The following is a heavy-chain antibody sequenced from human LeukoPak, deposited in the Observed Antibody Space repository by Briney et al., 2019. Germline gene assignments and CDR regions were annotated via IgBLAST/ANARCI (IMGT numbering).Heavy chain of an antibody. V-gene: IGHV4-59*01. CDR1: GGSISSYY. Sequence: PSETLSLTCTVSGGSISSYYWSWIRQPPGKGLEWIGYIYYSGSTNYNPSLKSRVTISVDTSKNQFSLKLSSVTAADTAVYYCGRGGGNYYSYYMDVWGKGTTVTVSS. CDR2: IYYSGST. CDR3: GRGGGNYYSYYMDV. J-gene: IGHJ6*03. D-gene: IGHD2-15*01.